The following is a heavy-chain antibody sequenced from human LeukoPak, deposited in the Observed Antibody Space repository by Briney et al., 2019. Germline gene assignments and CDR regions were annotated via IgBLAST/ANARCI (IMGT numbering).Heavy chain of an antibody. CDR1: GFTFSSYS. CDR3: ARGGPQYYYYYYYMDV. D-gene: IGHD1-26*01. CDR2: ISSSSTI. Sequence: GGSLRLSCAASGFTFSSYSMNWVRQAPGKGLEWVSYISSSSTIYYADSVKGRFTISRDNAKNSLYLQMNSLRDEDTAVYYCARGGPQYYYYYYYMDVWGKGTTVTVSS. V-gene: IGHV3-48*02. J-gene: IGHJ6*03.